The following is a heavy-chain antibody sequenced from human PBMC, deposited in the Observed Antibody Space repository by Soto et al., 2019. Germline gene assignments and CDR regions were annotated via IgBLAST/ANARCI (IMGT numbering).Heavy chain of an antibody. D-gene: IGHD3-22*01. Sequence: GASVKVSCKASGYTFTSYGISWVRQAPGQGLEWMGWISAYNGNTNYAQKLQGRVTMTTDTSTSTAYMELSSLRSEDTAVYYCARDYYYDSSGYYYYYYYGMDVWGQGTTVTVSS. CDR1: GYTFTSYG. J-gene: IGHJ6*02. CDR2: ISAYNGNT. V-gene: IGHV1-18*01. CDR3: ARDYYYDSSGYYYYYYYGMDV.